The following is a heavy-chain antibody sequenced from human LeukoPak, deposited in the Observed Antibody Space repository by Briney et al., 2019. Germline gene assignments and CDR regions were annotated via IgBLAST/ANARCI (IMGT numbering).Heavy chain of an antibody. CDR3: AIFGGNPLNWFDP. V-gene: IGHV1-24*01. CDR2: FDPEEGKT. D-gene: IGHD4-23*01. J-gene: IGHJ5*02. CDR1: GCPFSEIS. Sequence: GASVKVSCKVSGCPFSEISMHWVRQAPGKGLEWMGGFDPEEGKTIYAQKFQGRVIMTEDTSTDTAYMEMTSLTSEDTAVYFCAIFGGNPLNWFDPWGPGTLVIVSS.